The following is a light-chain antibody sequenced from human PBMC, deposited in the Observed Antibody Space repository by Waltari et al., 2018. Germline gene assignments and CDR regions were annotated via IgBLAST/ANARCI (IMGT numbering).Light chain of an antibody. V-gene: IGKV1D-13*01. Sequence: ALQLTQSPSSRSASVGDRVTITCRASQGISSYLAWYQQKPGQAPRLLIYDASTRATGVPARFSGSGSGTEFTLTISSLQSEDFAVYFCQRYNNWVTFGGGTKVQIK. CDR2: DAS. CDR1: QGISSY. J-gene: IGKJ4*01. CDR3: QRYNNWVT.